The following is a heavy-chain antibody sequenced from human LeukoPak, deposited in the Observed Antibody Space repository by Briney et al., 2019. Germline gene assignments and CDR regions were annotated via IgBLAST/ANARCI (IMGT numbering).Heavy chain of an antibody. D-gene: IGHD3-10*01. CDR1: GYTLTELS. CDR3: ATADASVVRGVISGMDV. V-gene: IGHV1-24*01. J-gene: IGHJ6*04. Sequence: ASVKVSCKVSGYTLTELSMHWVRQAPGKGLEWMGDFDPEDGETLYAQKFQGRVTVTEDTSTDTAYMELSSLRSEDTAVYYCATADASVVRGVISGMDVWGKGTTVTVSS. CDR2: FDPEDGET.